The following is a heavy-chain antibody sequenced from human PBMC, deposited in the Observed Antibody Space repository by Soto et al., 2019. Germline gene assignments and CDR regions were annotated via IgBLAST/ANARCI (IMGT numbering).Heavy chain of an antibody. J-gene: IGHJ3*02. V-gene: IGHV6-1*01. D-gene: IGHD6-19*01. CDR2: TYYMSKWYN. CDR1: GDSVSSNSAA. CDR3: AQSLAVADSQGAFDI. Sequence: SQTLSLTCAISGDSVSSNSAAWNWIRQSPSRGLEWLGRTYYMSKWYNDYAVSVKSRITINPDTSKNQFSLQLNSVTPEDTAVYYCAQSLAVADSQGAFDIWGQGTMVTVSS.